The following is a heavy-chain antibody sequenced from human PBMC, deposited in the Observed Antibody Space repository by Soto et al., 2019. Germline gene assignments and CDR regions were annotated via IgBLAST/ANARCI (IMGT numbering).Heavy chain of an antibody. J-gene: IGHJ4*02. Sequence: GGSLRLSCAASGFTFRSYAISWVRPAPGKGLEWVSAISGSGGSTYYADSVKGRFTISRDNSKNTLYLQMNSLRAEDTAVYYCAKDWRLLRYYFDYWGQGTLVTVSS. D-gene: IGHD2-15*01. CDR3: AKDWRLLRYYFDY. CDR2: ISGSGGST. CDR1: GFTFRSYA. V-gene: IGHV3-23*01.